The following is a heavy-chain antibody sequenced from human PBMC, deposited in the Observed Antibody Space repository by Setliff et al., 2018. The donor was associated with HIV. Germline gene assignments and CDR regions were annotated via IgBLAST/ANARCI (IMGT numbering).Heavy chain of an antibody. V-gene: IGHV3-23*01. CDR2: ISGSGGST. CDR3: AKDWAVAGKMGLCYFDY. CDR1: GFTFSSYA. D-gene: IGHD6-19*01. J-gene: IGHJ4*02. Sequence: GGSLRLSCAASGFTFSSYAMSWVRQAPGKGLEWVSAISGSGGSTYYADSVKGRFTISRDNSKNTLYLQMNSLRAEDTAVYYCAKDWAVAGKMGLCYFDYWGQGTLVTVSS.